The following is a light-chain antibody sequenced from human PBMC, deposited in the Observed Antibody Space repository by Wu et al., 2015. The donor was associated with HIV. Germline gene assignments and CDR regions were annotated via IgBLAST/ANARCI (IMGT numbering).Light chain of an antibody. V-gene: IGKV1-33*01. CDR2: GAS. Sequence: DIQMTQSPSSLSASVGDRVTITCQASQDITNYLNWYQHKPGKGPKVLIYGASNLATGVPSRFSGSGSGTDFIFTINDLQPEDIATYYCQQYDDLLLTFGGGTKVEI. CDR1: QDITNY. CDR3: QQYDDLLLT. J-gene: IGKJ4*01.